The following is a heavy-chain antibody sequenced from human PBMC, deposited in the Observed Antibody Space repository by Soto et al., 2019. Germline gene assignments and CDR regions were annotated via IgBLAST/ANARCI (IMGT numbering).Heavy chain of an antibody. CDR3: AKSQGRIVGATKGGYYYGMDV. CDR2: ISWDGGST. D-gene: IGHD1-26*01. J-gene: IGHJ6*02. V-gene: IGHV3-43D*04. CDR1: GFTFDDYD. Sequence: EVQLVESGGVVVQPGGSLRLSCAASGFTFDDYDMHWVRQAPGKGLEWVSLISWDGGSTYYADSVKGRFTISRDNSKNSLYLQMNSLRAEDTALYYCAKSQGRIVGATKGGYYYGMDVWGQGTTVTVSS.